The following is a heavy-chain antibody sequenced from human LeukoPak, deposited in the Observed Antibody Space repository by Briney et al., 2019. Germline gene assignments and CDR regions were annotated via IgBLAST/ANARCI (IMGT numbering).Heavy chain of an antibody. CDR1: GFTFSSYA. V-gene: IGHV3-21*01. J-gene: IGHJ4*02. Sequence: RGSLRLSCAASGFTFSSYAMSWVRQAPGKGLEWVSSISSSSSYIYYADSVKGRFTISRDNAKNSLYLQMNSLRAEDTAVYYCARDSGTEIVGATKEMGYWGQGTLVTVSS. D-gene: IGHD1-26*01. CDR2: ISSSSSYI. CDR3: ARDSGTEIVGATKEMGY.